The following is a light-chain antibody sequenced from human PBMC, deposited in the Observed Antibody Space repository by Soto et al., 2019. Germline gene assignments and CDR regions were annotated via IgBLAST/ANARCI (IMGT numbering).Light chain of an antibody. CDR2: DVN. J-gene: IGLJ1*01. V-gene: IGLV2-18*02. CDR3: SSFTSSSTYV. Sequence: QSALTQPPSVSGSPGQSVAISCNGTSSDVGNSNGVSWYHQPPGTAPKLMIYDVNNRPSGVPDRFSGSKSGNTASLTISGLQAEDEGDYYCSSFTSSSTYVFGTGTKLTVL. CDR1: SSDVGNSNG.